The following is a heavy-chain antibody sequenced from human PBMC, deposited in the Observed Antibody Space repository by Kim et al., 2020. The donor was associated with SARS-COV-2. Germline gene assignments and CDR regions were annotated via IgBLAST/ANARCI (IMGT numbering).Heavy chain of an antibody. V-gene: IGHV3-74*01. D-gene: IGHD6-13*01. Sequence: NYADSVKGRFTISRDNAKNTLYLQLNSLSAGDAAVYFCARADAAAALDVWGQGTMVIVSS. J-gene: IGHJ6*02. CDR3: ARADAAAALDV.